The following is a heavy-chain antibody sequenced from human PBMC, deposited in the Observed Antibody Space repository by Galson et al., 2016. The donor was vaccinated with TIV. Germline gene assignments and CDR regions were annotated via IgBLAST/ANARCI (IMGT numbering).Heavy chain of an antibody. CDR2: ISISSSTI. Sequence: SLRLSCAASGLSFSNSRMNWVRQTPGKGLEWVSYISISSSTISYAASVKGRFTVSRDNAKNSLYLQMNSLRAEDTAVYYCARAGHCSRTSCYGSMDVWGQGTTVTVSS. J-gene: IGHJ6*02. CDR3: ARAGHCSRTSCYGSMDV. D-gene: IGHD2-2*01. V-gene: IGHV3-48*04. CDR1: GLSFSNSR.